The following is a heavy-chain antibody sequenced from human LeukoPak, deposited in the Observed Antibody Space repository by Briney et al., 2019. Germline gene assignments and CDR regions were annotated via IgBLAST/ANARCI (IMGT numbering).Heavy chain of an antibody. V-gene: IGHV3-21*01. CDR1: GFTFSSYS. D-gene: IGHD6-19*01. CDR2: ISSSSSYI. Sequence: GGSLRLSCAASGFTFSSYSMNWVRQAPGKGLEWVSSISSSSSYIYYADSVKGRFTISRDNAKNSLYLQMNSLRAEDTAVYYCVREGGSDWYSGWFDPWGQGALVTVSS. CDR3: VREGGSDWYSGWFDP. J-gene: IGHJ5*02.